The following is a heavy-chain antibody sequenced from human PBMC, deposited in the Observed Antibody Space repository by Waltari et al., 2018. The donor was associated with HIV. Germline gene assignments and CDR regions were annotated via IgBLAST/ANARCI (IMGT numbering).Heavy chain of an antibody. J-gene: IGHJ3*01. D-gene: IGHD3-22*01. Sequence: VESGGGVAQPGESRKLSCRGFGFNFGNYWMSWVRQPPGKGLEWLANVKEDGTEEYYLESMKGRFTIYRENDKSTMYLQMDNLRVDDTAMYHCTRGAIYSSGPFDAFDVWGPGTSVVVSS. CDR3: TRGAIYSSGPFDAFDV. CDR2: VKEDGTEE. CDR1: GFNFGNYW. V-gene: IGHV3-7*03.